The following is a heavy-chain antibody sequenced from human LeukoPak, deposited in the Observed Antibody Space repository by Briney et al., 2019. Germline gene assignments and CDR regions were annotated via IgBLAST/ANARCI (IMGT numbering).Heavy chain of an antibody. CDR3: ATDGGIQLWLKYFDS. J-gene: IGHJ4*02. CDR2: ISAYNGNT. Sequence: ASVKVSCKASGYTFTSYGISWGRQAPGQGLEWMGWISAYNGNTNYAQKLQGRVTMTTDTSTSTAYMELSSLRYEDTAVYYCATDGGIQLWLKYFDSWGQGTLVTVSS. V-gene: IGHV1-18*01. CDR1: GYTFTSYG. D-gene: IGHD5-18*01.